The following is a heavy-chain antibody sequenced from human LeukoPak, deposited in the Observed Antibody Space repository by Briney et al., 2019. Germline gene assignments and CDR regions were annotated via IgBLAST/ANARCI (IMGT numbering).Heavy chain of an antibody. D-gene: IGHD2-15*01. CDR1: GGSFSGYY. J-gene: IGHJ4*02. CDR2: INHSGST. CDR3: ARGAAGVAPITRRARSNDY. Sequence: PSETLSLTCAVYGGSFSGYYWSWIRQPPGKGLEWIGEINHSGSTNYNPSLKSRVTISVDTSKNQFSLKLSSVTAADTAVYYCARGAAGVAPITRRARSNDYWGQGTLVTVSS. V-gene: IGHV4-34*01.